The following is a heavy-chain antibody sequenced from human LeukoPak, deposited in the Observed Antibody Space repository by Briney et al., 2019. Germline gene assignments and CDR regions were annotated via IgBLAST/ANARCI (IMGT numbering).Heavy chain of an antibody. CDR1: GFTFSSYW. V-gene: IGHV3-7*01. Sequence: GGSLRLSGAASGFTFSSYWMNWVRQAPGKGLEWLANIRQDGNEKHYVDSVKGRFTMSRDNAKNSLYLQMNSLRAEDTAVYYCARRRMETVTTWYFDYWGQGTLVTVSS. J-gene: IGHJ4*02. D-gene: IGHD4-11*01. CDR2: IRQDGNEK. CDR3: ARRRMETVTTWYFDY.